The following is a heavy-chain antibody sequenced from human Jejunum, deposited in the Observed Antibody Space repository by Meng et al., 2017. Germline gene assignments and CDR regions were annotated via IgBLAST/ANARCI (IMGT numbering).Heavy chain of an antibody. CDR3: ARDTAGFGP. CDR2: IFYSGTT. CDR1: GGSISTAGYY. V-gene: IGHV4-39*07. J-gene: IGHJ5*02. Sequence: QLPLQESGPGLVKPSETVALTCCVSGGSISTAGYYWGWIRQSPGKGLEWIGSIFYSGTTYYNPSLKSRVTISIDTSKNQFSLKMNSVTAADTAVYYCARDTAGFGPWGQGTLVTVSS. D-gene: IGHD6-13*01.